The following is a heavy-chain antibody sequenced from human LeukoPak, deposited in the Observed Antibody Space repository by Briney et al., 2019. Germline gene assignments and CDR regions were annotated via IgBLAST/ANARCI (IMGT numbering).Heavy chain of an antibody. CDR1: RYTFTSYG. V-gene: IGHV1-18*01. CDR3: ARAGSGWYDPPDGY. Sequence: GASVKVSCKASRYTFTSYGISWVRQAPGQGLEWLGWISAYNGNTNYAQKLQGRVTMTTDTSTSTAYMELRSLRSDDTAVYYCARAGSGWYDPPDGYWGQGTLVTFSS. J-gene: IGHJ4*02. CDR2: ISAYNGNT. D-gene: IGHD6-19*01.